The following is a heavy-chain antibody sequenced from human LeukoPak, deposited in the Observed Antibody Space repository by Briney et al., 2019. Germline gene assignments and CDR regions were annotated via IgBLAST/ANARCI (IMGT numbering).Heavy chain of an antibody. Sequence: SETLSLTCTVSGYSISSYYWSWIRQPPGKGLEWIGYIYYSGSTNYNPSLKSRVTISVDTSKNQFSLKLSSVTAADTAAYYCARDRGSSWRYDAFDIWGQGTMVTVSS. D-gene: IGHD6-13*01. V-gene: IGHV4-59*01. CDR1: GYSISSYY. J-gene: IGHJ3*02. CDR2: IYYSGST. CDR3: ARDRGSSWRYDAFDI.